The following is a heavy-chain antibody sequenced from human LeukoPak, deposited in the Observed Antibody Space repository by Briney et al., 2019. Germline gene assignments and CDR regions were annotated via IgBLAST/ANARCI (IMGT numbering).Heavy chain of an antibody. CDR1: GFTFSSYA. Sequence: PGGSLRLSCAACGFTFSSYAMSWVRQAPGKGLEWVSVIYSGGSTYYADSVKGRFTISRDNSKNTLYLQMNSLRAEDTAVYYCARVRYYGSDYYFDYWGQGTLVTVSS. CDR3: ARVRYYGSDYYFDY. D-gene: IGHD3-10*01. V-gene: IGHV3-53*01. J-gene: IGHJ4*02. CDR2: IYSGGST.